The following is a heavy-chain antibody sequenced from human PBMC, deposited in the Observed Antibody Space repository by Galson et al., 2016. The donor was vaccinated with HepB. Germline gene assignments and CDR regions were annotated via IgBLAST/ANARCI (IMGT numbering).Heavy chain of an antibody. CDR1: GFTFSSYG. CDR3: GKRIPVAGSWGGGLDY. CDR2: ISYDGSHK. J-gene: IGHJ4*02. D-gene: IGHD6-19*01. V-gene: IGHV3-30*18. Sequence: SLRLSCAASGFTFSSYGMHWVRQAPGKGLEWVAAISYDGSHKYYADSVKGRFTISRDNSKNTVYLQANSLRAGDRAVYYCGKRIPVAGSWGGGLDYWGQGTLVTVSS.